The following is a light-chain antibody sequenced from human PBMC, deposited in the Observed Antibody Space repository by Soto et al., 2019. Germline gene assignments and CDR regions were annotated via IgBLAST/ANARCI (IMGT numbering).Light chain of an antibody. V-gene: IGKV3-11*01. CDR2: DAS. Sequence: EIVLTQSPATLSLSAGERASLSCRASQDVGSLIAWYQQKPGQPPRLLIYDASNRATGIPARFSGSGSGTDFILTISSLEPEDFAVYYCHQRRSWPITFGQGTRLGIK. J-gene: IGKJ5*01. CDR3: HQRRSWPIT. CDR1: QDVGSL.